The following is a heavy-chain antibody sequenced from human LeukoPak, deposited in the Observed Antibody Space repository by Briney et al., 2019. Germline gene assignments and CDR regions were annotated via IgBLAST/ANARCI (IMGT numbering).Heavy chain of an antibody. J-gene: IGHJ3*02. D-gene: IGHD3-22*01. CDR3: ARMGYYDSSGYFDAFDI. CDR1: GFTFSSYW. CDR2: INSDGSST. Sequence: GGSLRLSCAASGFTFSSYWMHWVRQAPGKGLVWVSRINSDGSSTSYADSVKGRFTISRDNAKNTLYLQMNSLRAEDTAVYYCARMGYYDSSGYFDAFDIWGQGTMVTVSS. V-gene: IGHV3-74*01.